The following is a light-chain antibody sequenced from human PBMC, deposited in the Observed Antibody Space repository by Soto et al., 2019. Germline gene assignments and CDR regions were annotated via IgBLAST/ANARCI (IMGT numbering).Light chain of an antibody. CDR3: SSYTSSSNYV. CDR2: EVT. J-gene: IGLJ1*01. CDR1: SNDVGAYKF. V-gene: IGLV2-14*03. Sequence: QSVLTQPASVSGSPGQSITISCIGTSNDVGAYKFVSWYQQHPGKAPKLLIYEVTIRPLGASNRFSGSKSGNTASLTISGLQAEDEADYYCSSYTSSSNYVFGTGTKLTVL.